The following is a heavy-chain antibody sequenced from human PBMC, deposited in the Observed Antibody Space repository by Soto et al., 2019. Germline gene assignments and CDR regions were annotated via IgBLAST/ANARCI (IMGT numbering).Heavy chain of an antibody. D-gene: IGHD6-13*01. Sequence: QITLKESGPTLVKPTQTLTLTCTFSGFSLSTSGVGVGWIRQPPGKALEWLALIYWDDDKRYSPSLKSRLTITKDTSKHQVVLTMTNMDPVDTATYYCAHFRLYGSSWYLPYFDYWGQGTLVTVSS. CDR2: IYWDDDK. CDR1: GFSLSTSGVG. V-gene: IGHV2-5*02. CDR3: AHFRLYGSSWYLPYFDY. J-gene: IGHJ4*02.